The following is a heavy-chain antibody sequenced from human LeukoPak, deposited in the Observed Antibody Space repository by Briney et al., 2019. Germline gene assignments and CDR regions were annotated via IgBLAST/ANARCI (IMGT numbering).Heavy chain of an antibody. CDR3: ARVAAAGAFDI. CDR2: IYTSENT. V-gene: IGHV4-4*07. CDR1: GGSISSHY. D-gene: IGHD6-13*01. Sequence: PSETLSLTCTVSGGSISSHYWSWIRQPAGKGLEWIGRIYTSENTNYNPSLKSRVTMSVDTSKNQFSLKLSSVTAADTAVYYCARVAAAGAFDIWGQGTMVTVSS. J-gene: IGHJ3*02.